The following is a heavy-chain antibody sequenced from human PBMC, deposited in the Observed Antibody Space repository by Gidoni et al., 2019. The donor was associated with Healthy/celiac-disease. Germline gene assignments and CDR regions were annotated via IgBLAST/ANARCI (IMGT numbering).Heavy chain of an antibody. CDR2: ISSSGSTI. J-gene: IGHJ4*02. CDR3: ARERRDGYNFVFGFDY. CDR1: GFPFSDYY. Sequence: QVQLVASGGGLVKPGGSLRLSCAASGFPFSDYYMSWIRQAPGKGLEWVSYISSSGSTIYYADSVKGRFTISRDNAKNSLYLQMNSLRAEDTAVYYCARERRDGYNFVFGFDYWGQGTLVTVSS. D-gene: IGHD5-12*01. V-gene: IGHV3-11*01.